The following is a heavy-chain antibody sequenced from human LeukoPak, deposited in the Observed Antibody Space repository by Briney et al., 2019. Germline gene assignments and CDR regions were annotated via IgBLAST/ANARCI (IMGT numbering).Heavy chain of an antibody. D-gene: IGHD3-10*01. CDR2: INHSGST. Sequence: KASETLSLTCAVYGGSFSGYYWSWIRQPPGKGLEWIGEINHSGSTNYNPSLKSRVTISVDTSKNQFSLKLSSVTAADTAVYYCASAQGVRGVIRNGSFDYWGQGTLVTVSS. V-gene: IGHV4-34*01. CDR3: ASAQGVRGVIRNGSFDY. CDR1: GGSFSGYY. J-gene: IGHJ4*02.